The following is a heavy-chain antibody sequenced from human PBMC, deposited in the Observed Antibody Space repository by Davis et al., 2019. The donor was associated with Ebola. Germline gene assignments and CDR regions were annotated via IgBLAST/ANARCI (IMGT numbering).Heavy chain of an antibody. D-gene: IGHD1-26*01. J-gene: IGHJ6*02. V-gene: IGHV4-61*01. CDR1: GGSVSSGSYY. Sequence: SETLSLTCTVSGGSVSSGSYYWSWIRQPPGKGLEWIGYIYYSGSTNYNPSLKSRVTISVDTSKNQFSLKLSSVTAADTAVYYCARDTQRYSGSPYYYYYGMDVWGQGTTVTVSS. CDR3: ARDTQRYSGSPYYYYYGMDV. CDR2: IYYSGST.